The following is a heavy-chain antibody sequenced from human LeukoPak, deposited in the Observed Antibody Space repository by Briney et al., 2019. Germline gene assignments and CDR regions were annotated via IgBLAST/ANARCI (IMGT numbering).Heavy chain of an antibody. D-gene: IGHD2-15*01. CDR2: ISGSGGST. Sequence: GGSLTLSCVASGFNFSNYAMSWVRQAPEKGLEWVSAISGSGGSTYYADSVKGRFTISRDNSKNTLYLQMNSLRAEDTAVYYCAKEPICGGGSCYSRCFDYWGQGTLVTVSS. CDR1: GFNFSNYA. CDR3: AKEPICGGGSCYSRCFDY. V-gene: IGHV3-23*01. J-gene: IGHJ4*02.